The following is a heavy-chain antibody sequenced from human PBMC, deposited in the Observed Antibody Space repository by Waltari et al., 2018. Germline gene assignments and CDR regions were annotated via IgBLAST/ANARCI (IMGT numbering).Heavy chain of an antibody. V-gene: IGHV4-59*01. CDR2: IYYSGST. CDR3: ARYSSSSYWYFDL. J-gene: IGHJ2*01. D-gene: IGHD6-6*01. CDR1: GGSISSYY. Sequence: QVQLQESGPGLVKPSETLSLTCTVSGGSISSYYWSWIRQPPGKGLEWIGYIYYSGSTNYNPSLKSRVTLSVDTSKNQCSLKLSSVTAADTAVYYCARYSSSSYWYFDLWGRGTLVTVSS.